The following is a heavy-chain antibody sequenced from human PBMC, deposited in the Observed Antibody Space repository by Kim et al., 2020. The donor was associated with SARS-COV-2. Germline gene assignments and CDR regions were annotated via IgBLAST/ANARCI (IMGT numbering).Heavy chain of an antibody. CDR3: ARTKERRGREAPQVASSTAIDP. Sequence: ASVKVSCKASGYTFTSYAMHWVRQAPGQRLEWMGWINAGNGNTKYSQKFQGRVTITRDTSASAAYMELSSLRSEDTAVYYCARTKERRGREAPQVASSTAIDPWGQGTLVTVSS. CDR2: INAGNGNT. D-gene: IGHD2-15*01. V-gene: IGHV1-3*01. CDR1: GYTFTSYA. J-gene: IGHJ5*02.